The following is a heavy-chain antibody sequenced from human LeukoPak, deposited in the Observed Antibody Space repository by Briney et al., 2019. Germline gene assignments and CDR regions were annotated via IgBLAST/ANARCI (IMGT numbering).Heavy chain of an antibody. CDR1: GYTFTSYD. J-gene: IGHJ4*02. Sequence: ASVKVSCKASGYTFTSYDNNWVRQATGQGLEWMGWTNPNSGNTAYAQKFQGRVTITRNTSISTAYMELSSLRSEDTAIYYCAREDYYDSGSSDYWGQGTLVTVSS. V-gene: IGHV1-8*03. D-gene: IGHD3-22*01. CDR3: AREDYYDSGSSDY. CDR2: TNPNSGNT.